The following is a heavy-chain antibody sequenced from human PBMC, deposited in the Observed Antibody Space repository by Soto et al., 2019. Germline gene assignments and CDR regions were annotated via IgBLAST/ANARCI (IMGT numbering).Heavy chain of an antibody. J-gene: IGHJ4*02. Sequence: GGSLRLSCAASGFTFSDHYMDWVRQAPGKGLEWVGRTRNKAKSYTTEYAASVKGRFTISRDDSKNSLYLQMNSLKTGDTAVYYCARGKGSSSWYLGGAYFDYWGQGTLVTVSS. CDR3: ARGKGSSSWYLGGAYFDY. D-gene: IGHD6-13*01. V-gene: IGHV3-72*01. CDR2: TRNKAKSYTT. CDR1: GFTFSDHY.